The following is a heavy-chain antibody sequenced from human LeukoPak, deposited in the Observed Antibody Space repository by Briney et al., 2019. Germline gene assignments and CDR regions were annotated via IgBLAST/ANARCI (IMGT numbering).Heavy chain of an antibody. V-gene: IGHV3-48*01. D-gene: IGHD3-3*01. J-gene: IGHJ4*02. CDR1: GFNFSTYN. Sequence: GGSLRLSCAVSGFNFSTYNMNWVRQAPGKGLEWVSYISTSSRTIYYADSVKGRFTISRDNAKNSLYLQMNSLRAEDTAVYYCARDGYDFWSDYPTTLHYWGQGTLVTVSS. CDR3: ARDGYDFWSDYPTTLHY. CDR2: ISTSSRTI.